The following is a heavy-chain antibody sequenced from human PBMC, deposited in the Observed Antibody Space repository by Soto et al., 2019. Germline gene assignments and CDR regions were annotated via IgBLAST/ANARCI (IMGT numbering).Heavy chain of an antibody. V-gene: IGHV3-7*01. J-gene: IGHJ1*01. D-gene: IGHD6-19*01. CDR1: GFTFSSYW. CDR3: ARYREGSGWYSEYFQH. Sequence: EVQLVESGGGLVQPGGSLRLSCAASGFTFSSYWMTWVRQAPGKGLEWVANIKQDGNEKYYVDSVKGRFTISRDNAKNSLHLQMNSLRVEDTAVYYCARYREGSGWYSEYFQHWGQGTLVTVSS. CDR2: IKQDGNEK.